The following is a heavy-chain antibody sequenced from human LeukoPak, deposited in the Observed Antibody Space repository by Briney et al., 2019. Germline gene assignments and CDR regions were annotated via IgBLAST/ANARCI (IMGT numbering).Heavy chain of an antibody. D-gene: IGHD3-10*01. J-gene: IGHJ4*02. CDR1: GFTFSSYD. Sequence: GGSLRLSCAASGFTFSSYDLTWVRQAPGKGLEWVSAISGSGGSTYYADSVKGRFTISRDNSKNMLYLQMNSLRAEDTAVYYCAKDFMVRGVIPHNFDYWGQGTLVTVSS. CDR2: ISGSGGST. CDR3: AKDFMVRGVIPHNFDY. V-gene: IGHV3-23*01.